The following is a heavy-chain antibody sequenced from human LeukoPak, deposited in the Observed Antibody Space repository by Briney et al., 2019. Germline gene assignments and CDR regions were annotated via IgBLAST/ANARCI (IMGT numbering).Heavy chain of an antibody. V-gene: IGHV1-2*02. CDR1: GYTFTGYY. CDR2: INPNSGGT. Sequence: ASVKVSCKASGYTFTGYYMHWVRQAPGQGLEWMGWINPNSGGTNYAQKFQGRVTMTRDTSISTAYMELSRLRSDDTAVYYCARDVSDYYGSGSYYCFDYWGQGTLVTVSS. CDR3: ARDVSDYYGSGSYYCFDY. J-gene: IGHJ4*02. D-gene: IGHD3-10*01.